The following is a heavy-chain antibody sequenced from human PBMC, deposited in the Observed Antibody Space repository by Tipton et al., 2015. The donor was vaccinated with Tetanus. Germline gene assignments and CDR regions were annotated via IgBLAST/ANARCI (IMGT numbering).Heavy chain of an antibody. CDR3: ARYCKGYCSGGYFFSDGFYI. CDR2: IYYTGNT. D-gene: IGHD2-15*01. Sequence: TLSLTCTVSGDSISSYYWSWIRQPPGKGLEWIGHIYYTGNTQYNLSLKSRVTISVDTSKNQISLKLSSVTAADTAVYYCARYCKGYCSGGYFFSDGFYIWGQGTMVTVSS. J-gene: IGHJ3*02. CDR1: GDSISSYY. V-gene: IGHV4-59*01.